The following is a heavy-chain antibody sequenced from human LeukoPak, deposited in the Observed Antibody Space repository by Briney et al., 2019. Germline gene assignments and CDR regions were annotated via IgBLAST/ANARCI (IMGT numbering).Heavy chain of an antibody. D-gene: IGHD1-26*01. CDR1: GYTFTSYG. Sequence: GASVKVSCKASGYTFTSYGISWARQAPGQGLEWMGWISAYNGNTNYAQKLQDRVTMTTDTSTSTAYMELRSLRSDDTAVYYCARDMPLVGAQGGFDYWGQGTLVTVSS. CDR2: ISAYNGNT. CDR3: ARDMPLVGAQGGFDY. V-gene: IGHV1-18*01. J-gene: IGHJ4*02.